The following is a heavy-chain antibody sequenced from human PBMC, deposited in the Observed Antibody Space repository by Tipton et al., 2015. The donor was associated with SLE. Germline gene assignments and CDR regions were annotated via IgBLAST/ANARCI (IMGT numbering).Heavy chain of an antibody. J-gene: IGHJ4*02. D-gene: IGHD3-10*01. V-gene: IGHV4-39*07. CDR2: IYYSGST. CDR1: GGSISSSSYY. Sequence: TLSLTCTVSGGSISSSSYYWGWIRQPPGKGLEWIGSIYYSGSTYYNPSLKSRVTISVDTSKNQFSLKLSSVTAADTAVYYCARVGSGSSLPFDYWGQGTLVTVSS. CDR3: ARVGSGSSLPFDY.